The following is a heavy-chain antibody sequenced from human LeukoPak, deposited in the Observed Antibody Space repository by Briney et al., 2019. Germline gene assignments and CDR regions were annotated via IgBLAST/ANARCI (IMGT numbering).Heavy chain of an antibody. CDR3: AELGITMIGGV. CDR2: IPYDGSNK. CDR1: GFTFSTYA. Sequence: GGSLRLSCAASGFTFSTYAMHWVRQAPGKGLEWVAVIPYDGSNKYYADSVKGRFTISRDNAKNSLYLQMNSLRAEDTAVYYCAELGITMIGGVWGKGTTVTISS. D-gene: IGHD3-10*02. V-gene: IGHV3-30*04. J-gene: IGHJ6*04.